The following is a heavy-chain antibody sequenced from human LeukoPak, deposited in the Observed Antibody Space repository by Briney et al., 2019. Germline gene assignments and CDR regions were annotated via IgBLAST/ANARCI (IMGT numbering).Heavy chain of an antibody. D-gene: IGHD3-16*02. Sequence: KPSETLSLTCAVYGGSFSGYYWSWIRQPPGKGLEWIGEINHSGSTNYNPSLKSRVTISVDTSKNQFSLKLSSVTAADTAVYYWGRGGSYRTRGGDYWGQGTLVTVSS. CDR2: INHSGST. CDR1: GGSFSGYY. V-gene: IGHV4-34*01. CDR3: GRGGSYRTRGGDY. J-gene: IGHJ4*02.